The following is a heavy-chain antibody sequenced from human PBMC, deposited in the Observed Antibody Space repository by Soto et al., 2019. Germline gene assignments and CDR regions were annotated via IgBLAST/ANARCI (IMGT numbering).Heavy chain of an antibody. CDR2: IIPIFGTA. V-gene: IGHV1-69*01. CDR1: GGTFSSYA. J-gene: IGHJ6*02. Sequence: QVQLVQSGAEVKKPGSSVKVSCKASGGTFSSYAISWVRQAPGQGLEWMGGIIPIFGTANYAQKFQGRVTITADESTSTAYMELSSLRSEDTAVYYCARGQCSTSFFYYGMDVWGQGPTVTVSS. CDR3: ARGQCSTSFFYYGMDV. D-gene: IGHD2-2*01.